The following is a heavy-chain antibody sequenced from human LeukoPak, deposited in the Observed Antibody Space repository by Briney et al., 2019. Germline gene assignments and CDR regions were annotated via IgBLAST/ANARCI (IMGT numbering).Heavy chain of an antibody. V-gene: IGHV3-30*18. Sequence: GGSLRLSCAASGFTFSSYGMHWVRQAPGKGLEWVAVISYDGSNKYYADSVKGRFTFSRDNSKNTLYLQMNDVRAEDTAVYFCAKGTTRWIKTEESWSQGVLVTVTS. D-gene: IGHD1-1*01. CDR3: AKGTTRWIKTEES. CDR1: GFTFSSYG. J-gene: IGHJ5*02. CDR2: ISYDGSNK.